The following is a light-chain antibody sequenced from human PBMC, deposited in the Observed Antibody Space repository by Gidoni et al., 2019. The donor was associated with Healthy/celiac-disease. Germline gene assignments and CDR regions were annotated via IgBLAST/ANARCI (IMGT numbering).Light chain of an antibody. CDR1: SPNIGAGYD. J-gene: IGLJ2*01. CDR2: GNS. Sequence: QSVLTQPPSVSGAPGQRVTISCTGSSPNIGAGYDVHWYQQLPGTAPKLLIYGNSNRPSGVPDRFSGSKSGTSASLAITGLQAEDEADYYCQSYDSSFPVLFGGGTKLTVL. V-gene: IGLV1-40*01. CDR3: QSYDSSFPVL.